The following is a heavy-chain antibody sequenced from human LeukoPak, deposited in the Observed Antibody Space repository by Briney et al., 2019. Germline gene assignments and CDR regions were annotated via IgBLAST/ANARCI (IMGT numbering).Heavy chain of an antibody. Sequence: ASVKVSCKASGYTFTGYYMHWVRQAPGQGLEWMGWINPNSGGTNYAQKFQGRVTMTRDTSISPAYMELSRLRSDDTAVYYCARDRQRWLVRYFDYWGQGTLVTVSS. CDR1: GYTFTGYY. CDR3: ARDRQRWLVRYFDY. D-gene: IGHD6-19*01. J-gene: IGHJ4*02. CDR2: INPNSGGT. V-gene: IGHV1-2*02.